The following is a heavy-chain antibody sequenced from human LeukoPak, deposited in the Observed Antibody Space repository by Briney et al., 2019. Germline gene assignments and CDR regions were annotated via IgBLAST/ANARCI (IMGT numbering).Heavy chain of an antibody. CDR1: GYSIRNGYF. D-gene: IGHD2-15*01. J-gene: IGHJ4*02. CDR2: MWPSDNT. V-gene: IGHV4-38-2*01. Sequence: SETLSLTCAVSGYSIRNGYFWGWVRQPPGKGLEWIGSMWPSDNTHYNPSLRSRVTISIDTSKNQFSLSLTSVTAADTAVYYCARHRGAYCSGGNCYSSYYFDYWGQGTLVTVSS. CDR3: ARHRGAYCSGGNCYSSYYFDY.